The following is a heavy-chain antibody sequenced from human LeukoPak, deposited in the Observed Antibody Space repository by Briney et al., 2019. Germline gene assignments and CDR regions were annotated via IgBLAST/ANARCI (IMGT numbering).Heavy chain of an antibody. D-gene: IGHD2-15*01. Sequence: GGSLRLSCAASEFTFNSYGMSWVRQAPGKGLEWVSAISGSGGTTYYADSVKGRFTISRDNAKNSLYLQMNSLRAEDTAVYYCAREAVVVVAATLDYYYYMDVWGKGTTVTVSS. V-gene: IGHV3-23*01. CDR2: ISGSGGTT. J-gene: IGHJ6*03. CDR1: EFTFNSYG. CDR3: AREAVVVVAATLDYYYYMDV.